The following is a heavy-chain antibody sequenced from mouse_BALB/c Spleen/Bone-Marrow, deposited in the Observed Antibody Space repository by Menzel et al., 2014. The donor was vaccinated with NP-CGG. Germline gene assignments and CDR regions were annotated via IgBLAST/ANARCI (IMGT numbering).Heavy chain of an antibody. D-gene: IGHD2-1*01. CDR2: IRNKAKGYTT. CDR1: GFTLTDYY. V-gene: IGHV7-3*02. CDR3: TRGIEGNYSYRYLDV. Sequence: EVQLVESGGGLVQPGGSLRLSCATSGFTLTDYYMSWVRQPPGKALEWLGFIRNKAKGYTTEYSASVKGRFTISRDNSQSILYLQMNTLRPEDSATYYCTRGIEGNYSYRYLDVWGAGTTVTVSS. J-gene: IGHJ1*01.